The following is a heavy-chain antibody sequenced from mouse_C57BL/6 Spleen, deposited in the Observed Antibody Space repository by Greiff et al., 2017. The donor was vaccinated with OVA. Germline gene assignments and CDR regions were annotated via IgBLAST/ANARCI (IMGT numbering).Heavy chain of an antibody. CDR1: GFTFSSYA. J-gene: IGHJ4*01. V-gene: IGHV5-9-1*02. CDR2: ISSGGDYI. D-gene: IGHD1-1*01. CDR3: TRVGGITTVVGAMDY. Sequence: EVMLVESGEGLVKPGGSLKLSCAASGFTFSSYAMSWVRQTPEKRLEWVAYISSGGDYIYYADTVKGRFTISRDNARNTLYLQMSMLKSEDTAMYYCTRVGGITTVVGAMDYWGQGTSVTVSS.